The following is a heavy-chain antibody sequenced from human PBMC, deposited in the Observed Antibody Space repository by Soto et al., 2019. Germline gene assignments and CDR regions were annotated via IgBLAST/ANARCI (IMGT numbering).Heavy chain of an antibody. Sequence: QLQLQESGPGLVKPSETLSLTCTVSGGSISSSSYYWGWIRQPPGKGLEWIGSIYYSGSTYYNPSLNSRVTISVDTSKNQFSLKLSSVTAADTAVYYCARQGLLWFGELLYPNWFDPWGQGTLVTVSS. CDR1: GGSISSSSYY. CDR3: ARQGLLWFGELLYPNWFDP. CDR2: IYYSGST. J-gene: IGHJ5*02. D-gene: IGHD3-10*01. V-gene: IGHV4-39*01.